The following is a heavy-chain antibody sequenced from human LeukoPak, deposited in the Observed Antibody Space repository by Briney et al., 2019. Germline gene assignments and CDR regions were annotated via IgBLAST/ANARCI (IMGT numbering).Heavy chain of an antibody. J-gene: IGHJ4*02. V-gene: IGHV3-74*01. D-gene: IGHD1-7*01. CDR3: AKEGKTRNWNYYQAKSVY. Sequence: GGSLRLSCAASGFTFNSFWMYWVRQVPGKGLLWVARINSDGIRTSHADSVKGRFTISRDNSKNTLSLQMNSLRAEDTAVYYCAKEGKTRNWNYYQAKSVYWGQGTLVTVSS. CDR2: INSDGIRT. CDR1: GFTFNSFW.